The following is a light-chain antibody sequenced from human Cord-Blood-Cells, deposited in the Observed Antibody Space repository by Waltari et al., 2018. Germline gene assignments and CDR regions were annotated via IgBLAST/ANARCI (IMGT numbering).Light chain of an antibody. J-gene: IGKJ2*03. CDR2: AAS. CDR1: QSISSY. CDR3: QQSYSTPYS. V-gene: IGKV1-39*01. Sequence: DIQMTQSPSSLSASVGDRLTITCLARQSISSYLNWYQQKPGNAPKLLIYAASSLQSGVPSRFSGSGSGTDFTLTISSLQPEDFATYYCQQSYSTPYSFGQGTKLEIK.